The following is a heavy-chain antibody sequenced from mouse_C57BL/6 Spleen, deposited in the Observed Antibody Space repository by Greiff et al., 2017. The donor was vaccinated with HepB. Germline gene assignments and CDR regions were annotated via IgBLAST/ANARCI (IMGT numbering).Heavy chain of an antibody. Sequence: QVQLKESGAELARPGASVKMSCKASGYTFTSYTMHWVKQRPGQGLEWIGYINPSSGYTKYNQKFKDKATLTADKSSSTAYMQLSSLTSEDSAVYYCAREGAYYSNPWFAYWGQGTLVTVSA. D-gene: IGHD2-5*01. CDR2: INPSSGYT. CDR1: GYTFTSYT. CDR3: AREGAYYSNPWFAY. V-gene: IGHV1-4*01. J-gene: IGHJ3*01.